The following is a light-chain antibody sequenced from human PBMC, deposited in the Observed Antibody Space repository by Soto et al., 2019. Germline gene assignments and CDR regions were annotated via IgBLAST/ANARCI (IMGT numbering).Light chain of an antibody. CDR3: HHYGATPPT. J-gene: IGKJ1*01. V-gene: IGKV3-20*01. Sequence: EMVLTQSPGSLSLSPGERATLACRASQTVHSSYLAWYQQRPGQAPRLLVYGASRRATGTPDRFTGSGSGTDFTLTITRLEPEDFAVYYCHHYGATPPTFGQGTTVEIK. CDR1: QTVHSSY. CDR2: GAS.